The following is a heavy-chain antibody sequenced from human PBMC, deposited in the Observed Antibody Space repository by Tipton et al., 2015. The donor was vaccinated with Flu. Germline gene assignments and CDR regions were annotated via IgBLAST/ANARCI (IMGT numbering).Heavy chain of an antibody. V-gene: IGHV3-66*02. Sequence: SLRLSCAASGFTVSSNYMSWVCQAPGKGLEWVSVIYSGGSTYYADSVKGRFTISRDNSKNTLYLQMNSLRAEDTAVYYCASEYSSGWYPYYYYYYGMDVWGQGTTVTVSS. J-gene: IGHJ6*02. CDR3: ASEYSSGWYPYYYYYYGMDV. CDR1: GFTVSSNY. CDR2: IYSGGST. D-gene: IGHD6-19*01.